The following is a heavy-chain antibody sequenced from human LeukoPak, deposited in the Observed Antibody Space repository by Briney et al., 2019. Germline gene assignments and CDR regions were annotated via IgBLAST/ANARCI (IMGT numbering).Heavy chain of an antibody. V-gene: IGHV3-23*01. D-gene: IGHD4-11*01. J-gene: IGHJ4*02. Sequence: TGGSLRLSXAASGFTLRNYDMSWVRQTPGKGLAWVSAISGRGGRTYYADSVKGRFTISRDHPKNTLYLQMNSLRAEDTAVYYCANNDYNNPEGWGQGTLVTVSS. CDR1: GFTLRNYD. CDR2: ISGRGGRT. CDR3: ANNDYNNPEG.